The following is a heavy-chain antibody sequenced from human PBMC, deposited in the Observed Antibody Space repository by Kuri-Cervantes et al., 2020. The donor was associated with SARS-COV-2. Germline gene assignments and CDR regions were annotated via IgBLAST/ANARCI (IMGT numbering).Heavy chain of an antibody. V-gene: IGHV3-23*01. Sequence: GESLKISCEASGVTGSNFEMNWVRQAPGKGLEWVSAISGSGGSTYYADSVKGRFTISRDNSKNTLYLQMNSLRAEDTAVYYCAKDRIQLSYNSFDYWGQGTLVTVSS. D-gene: IGHD5-18*01. CDR3: AKDRIQLSYNSFDY. CDR2: ISGSGGST. CDR1: GVTGSNFE. J-gene: IGHJ4*02.